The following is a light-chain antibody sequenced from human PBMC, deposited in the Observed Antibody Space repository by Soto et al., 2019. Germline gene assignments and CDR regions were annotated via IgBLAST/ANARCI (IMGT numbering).Light chain of an antibody. CDR3: QQYNSYSS. CDR1: QRISTW. J-gene: IGKJ1*01. Sequence: DLQMTQSPSTLSASVGDRVTITCRASQRISTWLAWYQQKPGKAPKLLIYKASTLESGVPSRFSGSGSGTEFTLTISSLQPDDFATYYCQQYNSYSSFGQGTKVDIK. V-gene: IGKV1-5*03. CDR2: KAS.